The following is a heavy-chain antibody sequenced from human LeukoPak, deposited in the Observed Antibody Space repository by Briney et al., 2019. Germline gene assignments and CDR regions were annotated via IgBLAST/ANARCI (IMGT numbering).Heavy chain of an antibody. D-gene: IGHD6-19*01. CDR3: ARVGVAVGAFDI. V-gene: IGHV4-30-4*01. CDR2: IYYSGST. CDR1: GGSISSGDYY. Sequence: SETLSLTCTVSGGSISSGDYYWSWLRQPPGTGLEWIGYIYYSGSTYYNPSLKSRVTISVDTSKNQFSLRLSSVTAADTAVYYCARVGVAVGAFDIWGQGTMVTVS. J-gene: IGHJ3*02.